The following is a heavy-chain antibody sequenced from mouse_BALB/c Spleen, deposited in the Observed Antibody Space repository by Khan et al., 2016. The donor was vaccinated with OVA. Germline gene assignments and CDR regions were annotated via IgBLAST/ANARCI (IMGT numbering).Heavy chain of an antibody. Sequence: EVQVVESGGDVVKPGGSLKLSCAASGFTFSTYGMSWVRQTPDKRLEWVATVSTGGHYTYYPDTVKGRFTISRDNAKNTLYLQMSSLKSEDTAMLYCARLAYYDDSEGFAYWGQGTLVTVSA. D-gene: IGHD1-1*01. V-gene: IGHV5-6*01. CDR3: ARLAYYDDSEGFAY. J-gene: IGHJ3*01. CDR1: GFTFSTYG. CDR2: VSTGGHYT.